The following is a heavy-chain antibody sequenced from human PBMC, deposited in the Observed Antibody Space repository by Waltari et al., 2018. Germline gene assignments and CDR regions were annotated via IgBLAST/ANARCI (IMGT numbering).Heavy chain of an antibody. CDR2: SSRHSSAI. CDR3: ARGGYDYGNSWASDY. D-gene: IGHD4-17*01. CDR1: GFTLKTYS. V-gene: IGHV3-48*01. J-gene: IGHJ4*02. Sequence: EVQLVESGGGLIQPEGSLRLSCAASGFTLKTYSMVWVRQAPGKGLEYLSFSSRHSSAIYYADSVKGRFTISRDNSNNSVYLQMNGLRAEDTAIYYCARGGYDYGNSWASDYWGPGTLVTVSS.